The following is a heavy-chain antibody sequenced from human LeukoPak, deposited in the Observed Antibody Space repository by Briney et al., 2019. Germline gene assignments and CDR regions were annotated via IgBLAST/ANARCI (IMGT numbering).Heavy chain of an antibody. Sequence: SETLSLTCTVSGGSVSYNYWSWVRQPAGKGLEWIGRLYTSGITNSNPSLNYNPSLKSRVTMSADTSDNQFSLKLTSVSAADTAVYYCARISRRADSSGFYYDGWYFDLWGRGTLVTVSS. D-gene: IGHD3-22*01. J-gene: IGHJ2*01. CDR2: LYTSGIT. CDR3: ARISRRADSSGFYYDGWYFDL. CDR1: GGSVSYNY. V-gene: IGHV4-4*07.